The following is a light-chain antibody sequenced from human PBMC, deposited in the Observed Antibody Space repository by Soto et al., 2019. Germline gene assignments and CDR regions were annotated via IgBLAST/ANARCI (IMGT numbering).Light chain of an antibody. CDR2: EGS. CDR3: CSFARSSTYYV. CDR1: SSDVGSYNL. J-gene: IGLJ6*01. V-gene: IGLV2-23*01. Sequence: QSALTQPASVSGSPGQSITMSCTGTSSDVGSYNLVSWYQQHPGKAPKLMIYEGSKRPSGVSNRFSGSKSGNTASLTISGLQAEDEADYYCCSFARSSTYYVFGSGTKLTVL.